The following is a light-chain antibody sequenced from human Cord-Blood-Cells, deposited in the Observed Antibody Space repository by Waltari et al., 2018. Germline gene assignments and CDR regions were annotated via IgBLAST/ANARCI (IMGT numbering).Light chain of an antibody. CDR1: SSDVGGYNY. V-gene: IGLV2-14*01. Sequence: QSALTQPASVSGSPGQSITISCTGTSSDVGGYNYVSWYQQHPGKAPQSMIYDVSNRPSGVSNRFSGSKSGNTASLTISGLQAEDEADYYCSSYTSSSTYVFGTGTKVTVL. J-gene: IGLJ1*01. CDR3: SSYTSSSTYV. CDR2: DVS.